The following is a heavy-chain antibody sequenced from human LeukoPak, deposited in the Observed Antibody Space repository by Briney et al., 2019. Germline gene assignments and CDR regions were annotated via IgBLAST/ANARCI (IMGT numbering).Heavy chain of an antibody. CDR2: IYHSGST. CDR3: AREPPLYGGNPYFDY. V-gene: IGHV4-38-2*02. CDR1: GYSISSGYY. J-gene: IGHJ4*02. D-gene: IGHD4-23*01. Sequence: SETLSLTCTVSGYSISSGYYWGWLRQPPGKGLEWIGSIYHSGSTYYNPSLKSRVAISVDTSKNQFSLKLSSVTAADTAVYYCAREPPLYGGNPYFDYWGRGTLVTVSS.